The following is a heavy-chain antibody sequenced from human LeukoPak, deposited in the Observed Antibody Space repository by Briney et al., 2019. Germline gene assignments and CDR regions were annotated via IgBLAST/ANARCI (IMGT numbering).Heavy chain of an antibody. Sequence: PSETLTLTCTFSGGSISSPINYWSWIRQPAGKGLEWIGRIYTSGSTTYNPSLKSRVTISLDTSNSQISLKLSAVTAADTAVYYCVGEHWNYFRYNWFDPWGQGTLVTVSS. CDR1: GGSISSPINY. CDR2: IYTSGST. J-gene: IGHJ5*02. CDR3: VGEHWNYFRYNWFDP. V-gene: IGHV4-61*02. D-gene: IGHD1-7*01.